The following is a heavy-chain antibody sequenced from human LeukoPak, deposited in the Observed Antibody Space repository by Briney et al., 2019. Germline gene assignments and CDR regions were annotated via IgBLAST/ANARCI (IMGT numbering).Heavy chain of an antibody. V-gene: IGHV3-7*01. CDR3: ARNHIAATGTADY. Sequence: PGGSLRLSCAASGFTFSNYWMSWVRQAPGEGVEWVANIKQDGSEKYYVDSVKGRFTISRDNAKNSVYLQMNSLRAEDTAVYSCARNHIAATGTADYWGQGTLVTVSS. J-gene: IGHJ4*02. D-gene: IGHD6-13*01. CDR1: GFTFSNYW. CDR2: IKQDGSEK.